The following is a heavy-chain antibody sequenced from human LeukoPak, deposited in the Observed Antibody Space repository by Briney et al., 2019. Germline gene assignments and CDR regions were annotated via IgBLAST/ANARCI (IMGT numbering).Heavy chain of an antibody. Sequence: GGSLRLSCAASGFTFSDYYMSWIRQAPGKGLEWVSYISSSGSTIYYADSGKGRFTNSRDNAKNSLYLQMNSLKAEDTAVYYCAREMLIKCEILRAVDYWGQGTLVTVSS. CDR1: GFTFSDYY. J-gene: IGHJ4*02. CDR2: ISSSGSTI. CDR3: AREMLIKCEILRAVDY. D-gene: IGHD1-26*01. V-gene: IGHV3-11*01.